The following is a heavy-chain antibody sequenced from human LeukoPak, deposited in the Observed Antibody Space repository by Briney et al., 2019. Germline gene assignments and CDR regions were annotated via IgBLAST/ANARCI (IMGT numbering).Heavy chain of an antibody. CDR3: AKVPSGWPAGGAFDI. V-gene: IGHV3-13*01. CDR1: GFTFSSYG. J-gene: IGHJ3*02. CDR2: IGTAGDT. Sequence: PGGSLRLSCATSGFTFSSYGMHWVRQATGKGLEWVSAIGTAGDTYYPGSVKGQFTISRDNSKNTLYLQMNSLRAEDTAVYYCAKVPSGWPAGGAFDIWGQGTMVTVSS. D-gene: IGHD6-19*01.